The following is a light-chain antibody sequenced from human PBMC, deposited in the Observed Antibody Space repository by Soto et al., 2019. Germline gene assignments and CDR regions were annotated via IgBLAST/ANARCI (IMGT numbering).Light chain of an antibody. V-gene: IGLV2-14*01. CDR1: SSDVGGYTY. CDR3: AAWDDSLNGRV. Sequence: QSALTQPASVSGSPGQSITISCTGTSSDVGGYTYVSWYQQHPGKAPKLMIYEVSERPSGVSDRFSGSKSGNTASLTISGLQAEDEADYYCAAWDDSLNGRVFGGGTKVTVL. J-gene: IGLJ3*02. CDR2: EVS.